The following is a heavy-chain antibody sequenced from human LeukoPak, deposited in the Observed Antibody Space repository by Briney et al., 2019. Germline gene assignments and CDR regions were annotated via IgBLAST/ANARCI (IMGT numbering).Heavy chain of an antibody. Sequence: GGSLRLSCAASGFTFSSYAMSWVRQAPGKGLEWVSAISGSGGSTYYADSVKGRFTISRDNSKNTLYLQMNSLRAEDTAVYYCAKPPTPYYDSSGYYFHDAFDIWGQGTMVTVSS. D-gene: IGHD3-22*01. CDR3: AKPPTPYYDSSGYYFHDAFDI. J-gene: IGHJ3*02. CDR2: ISGSGGST. CDR1: GFTFSSYA. V-gene: IGHV3-23*01.